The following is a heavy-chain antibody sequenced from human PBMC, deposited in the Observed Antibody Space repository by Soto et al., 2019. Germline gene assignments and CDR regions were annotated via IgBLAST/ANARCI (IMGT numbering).Heavy chain of an antibody. CDR3: VRKIAVADPDAYDM. CDR1: GFTFSNYA. CDR2: ISAGGAST. V-gene: IGHV3-23*01. Sequence: PGGSLRLSCVASGFTFSNYAMSWVRQAPGKGLEWVSAISAGGASTYYADSVKGRFTISRDNSKSTLYLQMNSLRVEDTAVYYFVRKIAVADPDAYDMWGRGTMVTVSS. J-gene: IGHJ3*02. D-gene: IGHD6-19*01.